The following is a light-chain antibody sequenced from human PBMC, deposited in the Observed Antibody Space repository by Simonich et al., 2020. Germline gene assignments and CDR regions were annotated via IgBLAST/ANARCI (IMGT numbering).Light chain of an antibody. CDR1: SGINVGTYR. Sequence: QAVLTQPASLSASPGASASLTCTLRSGINVGTYRIYWYQQKPGSPPQYLLRYKSYSDKQPGSGVPSRFSGSKDASANAGILLISGLQSEDEADYYCMIWHSSAWVFGGGTKLTVL. V-gene: IGLV5-45*01. CDR2: YKSYSDK. J-gene: IGLJ3*02. CDR3: MIWHSSAWV.